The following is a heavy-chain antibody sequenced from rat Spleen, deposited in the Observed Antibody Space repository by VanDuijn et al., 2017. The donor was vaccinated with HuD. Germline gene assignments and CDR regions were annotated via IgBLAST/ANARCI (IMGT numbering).Heavy chain of an antibody. CDR3: TTPRPVYPFPY. V-gene: IGHV5-7*01. D-gene: IGHD3-8*01. CDR2: ITYDGSST. Sequence: EVQLVESGGGLVQPGRSLKLSCAASGFTFSDYNMAWVRQAPKKGLEWVAIITYDGSSTYYRDSVKGRFTISRDNVESTLYLQMDSLRAEDTATYYCTTPRPVYPFPYRGQGTLVTVSS. J-gene: IGHJ3*01. CDR1: GFTFSDYN.